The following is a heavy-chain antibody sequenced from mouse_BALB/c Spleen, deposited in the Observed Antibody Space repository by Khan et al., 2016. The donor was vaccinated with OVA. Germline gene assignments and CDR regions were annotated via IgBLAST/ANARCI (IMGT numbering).Heavy chain of an antibody. J-gene: IGHJ1*01. CDR3: ASHCNWYFDA. Sequence: QIQLVQSGPELKKPGETVKISCKASGYTFTNYGMNWVKQAPGKGLKWMGWINTYTGEPTYADDFKGRFAFSLETSASTAYLQINNLKNEDTATYVCASHCNWYFDAWGAGTTVTVSS. CDR1: GYTFTNYG. CDR2: INTYTGEP. V-gene: IGHV9-3-1*01. D-gene: IGHD6-1*01.